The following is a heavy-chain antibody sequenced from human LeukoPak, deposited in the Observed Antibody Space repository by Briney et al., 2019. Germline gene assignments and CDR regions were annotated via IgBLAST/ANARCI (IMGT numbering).Heavy chain of an antibody. D-gene: IGHD1-7*01. J-gene: IGHJ4*02. Sequence: GGSLRLSYAASEFTFSNYAMHWVRQAPGKGLEWVAVISYDGINKYYADSVKGRFTISRDNSKNTLYLQMNSLRTEDTAVYYCAKDLLMYNWNYYFDYWGQGTLVTVSS. CDR2: ISYDGINK. CDR3: AKDLLMYNWNYYFDY. CDR1: EFTFSNYA. V-gene: IGHV3-30*04.